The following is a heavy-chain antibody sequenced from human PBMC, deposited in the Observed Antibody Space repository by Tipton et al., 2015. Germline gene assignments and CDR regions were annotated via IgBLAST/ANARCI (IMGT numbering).Heavy chain of an antibody. V-gene: IGHV4-59*01. D-gene: IGHD3-10*01. CDR3: ARGHYVSRMDV. J-gene: IGHJ6*02. CDR1: GGSISSYY. Sequence: TLSLTCTVSGGSISSYYWSWIRQPPGKGLEWIGFIYYSGNTKYNPSLKSRVTISVDTSKNQFSLKLSSVTAADTAVYYCARGHYVSRMDVWGQGTTVTVSS. CDR2: IYYSGNT.